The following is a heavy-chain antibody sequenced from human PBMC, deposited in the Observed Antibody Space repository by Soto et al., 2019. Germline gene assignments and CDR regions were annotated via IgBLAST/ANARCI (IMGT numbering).Heavy chain of an antibody. CDR3: ARDNWNFLYYYYGMDV. Sequence: SETLSLTCTVSGGSISSSSYYWGWIRQPPGKGLEWIGSIYYSGSTYYNPSLKSRVTISVDTSKNQFSLKLSSVTAADTAVYYCARDNWNFLYYYYGMDVWGQGTTVTVSS. D-gene: IGHD1-20*01. V-gene: IGHV4-39*07. J-gene: IGHJ6*02. CDR1: GGSISSSSYY. CDR2: IYYSGST.